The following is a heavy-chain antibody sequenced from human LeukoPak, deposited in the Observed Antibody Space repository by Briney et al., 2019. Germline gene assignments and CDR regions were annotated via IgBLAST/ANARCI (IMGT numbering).Heavy chain of an antibody. D-gene: IGHD5-18*01. J-gene: IGHJ4*02. CDR3: ARDSAPGDTYGLLGIDS. V-gene: IGHV1-2*02. Sequence: ASVKVSCKASGYTFTSYYMHWVRQAPGQGLEWMGWINPNSGGTNYAQKFQGRVTMTRDTSISTAYMELSRLRSDDTAVYYCARDSAPGDTYGLLGIDSWGQGTLVTVSS. CDR1: GYTFTSYY. CDR2: INPNSGGT.